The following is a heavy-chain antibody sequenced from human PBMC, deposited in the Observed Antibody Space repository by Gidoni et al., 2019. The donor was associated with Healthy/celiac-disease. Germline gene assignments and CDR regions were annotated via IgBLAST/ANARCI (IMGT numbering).Heavy chain of an antibody. V-gene: IGHV1-69*01. CDR1: WSTFSSYA. Sequence: QVQLVQSGAELKKPGSSVKISCKPSWSTFSSYAISWVRQAPGQGLEWMGGIIPIFGTANYAQKFQGRVTITADESTSTAYMELSSLRSEDTAVYYCARVMGATPAFDYWGQGTLVTVSS. CDR3: ARVMGATPAFDY. J-gene: IGHJ4*02. D-gene: IGHD1-26*01. CDR2: IIPIFGTA.